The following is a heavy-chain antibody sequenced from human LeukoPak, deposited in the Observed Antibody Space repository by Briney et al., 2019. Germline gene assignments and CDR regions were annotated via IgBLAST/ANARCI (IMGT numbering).Heavy chain of an antibody. CDR1: GFTFSSYW. J-gene: IGHJ4*02. Sequence: GGSLRLSCVASGFTFSSYWMAWVRQAPGKGLEWVAHIKQDGSATQCVGSVKGRFTISRDNAKNSVFMQMTSLRAEDTAVYFCTKWRGGQSEFDYWGQGTLVTVSS. V-gene: IGHV3-7*01. CDR3: TKWRGGQSEFDY. CDR2: IKQDGSAT. D-gene: IGHD3-16*01.